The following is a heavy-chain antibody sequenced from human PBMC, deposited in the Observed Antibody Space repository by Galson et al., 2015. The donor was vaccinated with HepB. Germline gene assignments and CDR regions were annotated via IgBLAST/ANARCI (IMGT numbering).Heavy chain of an antibody. V-gene: IGHV5-51*01. Sequence: QSGAEVKKPGESLKISCKGSGYSFTSYWIGWVRQMPGKGLEWMGIIYPGDSDTRYSPSFQGQVTISADKSISTAYLQWSSLKASDTAMYYCARHSESFDWLVNENWVDPWGQGTLVTVSS. CDR2: IYPGDSDT. CDR1: GYSFTSYW. J-gene: IGHJ5*02. CDR3: ARHSESFDWLVNENWVDP. D-gene: IGHD3-9*01.